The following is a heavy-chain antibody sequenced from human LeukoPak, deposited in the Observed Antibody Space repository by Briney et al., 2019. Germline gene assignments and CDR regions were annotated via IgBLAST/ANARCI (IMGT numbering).Heavy chain of an antibody. Sequence: SETLSLTCTVSGGSISSYYWSWIRQPPGKGLEWIGYIYYSGSTNYNPSLKSRVTISVDTSKNQFSLKLSSVTAADTAVYYCARAVSGWQYYFDYWGQGTLVTASS. J-gene: IGHJ4*02. D-gene: IGHD6-19*01. V-gene: IGHV4-59*01. CDR2: IYYSGST. CDR1: GGSISSYY. CDR3: ARAVSGWQYYFDY.